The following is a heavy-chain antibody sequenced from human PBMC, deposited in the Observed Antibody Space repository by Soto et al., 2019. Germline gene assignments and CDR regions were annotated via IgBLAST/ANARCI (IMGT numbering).Heavy chain of an antibody. Sequence: QVQLVQSGAEVKKPGSSVKVSCKASGGTFSSYAISWVRQAPGQGLEWMGGIIPIFGTVNYAQKFQGRATITAEESTNTAYMELSSLRSEDTAVYYCARGNHRWLQLWYFDLWGRGTLVTVSS. D-gene: IGHD5-12*01. CDR1: GGTFSSYA. CDR3: ARGNHRWLQLWYFDL. V-gene: IGHV1-69*12. J-gene: IGHJ2*01. CDR2: IIPIFGTV.